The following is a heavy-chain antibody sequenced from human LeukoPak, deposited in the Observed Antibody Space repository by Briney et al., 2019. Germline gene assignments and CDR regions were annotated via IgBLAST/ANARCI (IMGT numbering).Heavy chain of an antibody. CDR2: ISGRGDVT. J-gene: IGHJ4*02. V-gene: IGHV3-23*01. Sequence: GGSLRLSCAASGFTFSTYAMGWVRRAPGKGLEWVSSISGRGDVTYYAASMRGRFTISRDNSKSTLYLQMNSLRAEDTAVYFCGRDLRGLGDYFDYWGQGTLVTVSS. CDR1: GFTFSTYA. D-gene: IGHD1-26*01. CDR3: GRDLRGLGDYFDY.